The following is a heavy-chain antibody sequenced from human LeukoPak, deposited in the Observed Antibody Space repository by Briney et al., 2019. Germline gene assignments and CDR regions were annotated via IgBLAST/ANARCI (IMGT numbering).Heavy chain of an antibody. D-gene: IGHD3-10*01. CDR1: GFTFSSYA. Sequence: GGSLRLSCAASGFTFSSYAMSWVRQAPGKGLEWVSAISGSGGSTYHADSVKGRLTISRDNSKNTLYLQMNSLRAEDTAVYYCAKEGYYGSGSYYIELDYWGQGTLVTVSS. J-gene: IGHJ4*02. V-gene: IGHV3-23*01. CDR2: ISGSGGST. CDR3: AKEGYYGSGSYYIELDY.